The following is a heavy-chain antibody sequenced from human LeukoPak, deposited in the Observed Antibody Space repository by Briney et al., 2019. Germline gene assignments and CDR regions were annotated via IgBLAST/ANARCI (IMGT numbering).Heavy chain of an antibody. CDR2: IYYSGST. Sequence: SETLSLTCTVSGGSISSYYWSWTRQPPGKGLEWIGYIYYSGSTNYNPSLKSRVTISVETSKNQFSLKLSSVTAADTAVYYCARAKTGTTWGGTFDIWGQGTVVTVSS. J-gene: IGHJ3*02. D-gene: IGHD1-7*01. CDR3: ARAKTGTTWGGTFDI. CDR1: GGSISSYY. V-gene: IGHV4-59*01.